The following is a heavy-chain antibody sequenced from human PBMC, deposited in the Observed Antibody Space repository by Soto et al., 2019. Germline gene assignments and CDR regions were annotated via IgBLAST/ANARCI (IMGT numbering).Heavy chain of an antibody. J-gene: IGHJ6*02. CDR3: ARVYYDFWSGYGAEYYGMDV. D-gene: IGHD3-3*01. CDR1: GYTFTSYG. V-gene: IGHV1-18*04. CDR2: ISAYNGNT. Sequence: WASVKVSCKASGYTFTSYGISWVRQAPGQGLEWMGWISAYNGNTNYAQKLQGRVTMTTDTSASTAYMELRSLRSDDTAVYYCARVYYDFWSGYGAEYYGMDVWGQETTVTVSS.